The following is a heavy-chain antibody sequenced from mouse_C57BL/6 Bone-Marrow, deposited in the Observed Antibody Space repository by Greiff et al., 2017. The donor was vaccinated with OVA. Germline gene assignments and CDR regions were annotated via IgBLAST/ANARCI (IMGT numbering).Heavy chain of an antibody. V-gene: IGHV2-5*01. CDR3: AKMNGYDGCYYFDY. D-gene: IGHD2-2*01. Sequence: VQVVESGPGLVQPSQSLSITCTVSGFSLTSYGVHWVRQSPGKGLEWLGVIWRGGSTDYNAAFMSRLSITKDNSKSQVFFKMNSLQADDTAIYYCAKMNGYDGCYYFDYWGQGTTLTVSS. CDR1: GFSLTSYG. CDR2: IWRGGST. J-gene: IGHJ2*01.